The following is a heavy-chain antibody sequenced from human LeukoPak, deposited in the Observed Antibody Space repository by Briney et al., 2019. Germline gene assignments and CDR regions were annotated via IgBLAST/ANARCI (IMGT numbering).Heavy chain of an antibody. J-gene: IGHJ4*02. CDR2: IYYSGST. CDR3: ARGAVWYLFDY. CDR1: GGSISSYY. D-gene: IGHD6-13*01. Sequence: SETLSLTCPVSGGSISSYYWSWIRQPPGKGLEWIGYIYYSGSTNYNPSLKSRVTISVDTSKNQFSLKLSSVTAAGTAVYYCARGAVWYLFDYWGQGTLVTVSS. V-gene: IGHV4-59*01.